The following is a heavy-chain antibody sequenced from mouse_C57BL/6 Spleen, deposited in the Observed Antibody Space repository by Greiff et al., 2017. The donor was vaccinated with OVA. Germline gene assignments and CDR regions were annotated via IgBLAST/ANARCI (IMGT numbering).Heavy chain of an antibody. D-gene: IGHD2-4*01. J-gene: IGHJ4*01. Sequence: VKLQQSGAELVKPGASVKLSCKASGYTFTEYTIHWVKRRSGQGLEWIGWFYPGSGSIKYNEKFKDKATLTADKSSSTVYMELSRLTSEDSAVYFCARHAHDYDPPYAMDYWGQGTSVTVSS. CDR3: ARHAHDYDPPYAMDY. V-gene: IGHV1-62-2*01. CDR1: GYTFTEYT. CDR2: FYPGSGSI.